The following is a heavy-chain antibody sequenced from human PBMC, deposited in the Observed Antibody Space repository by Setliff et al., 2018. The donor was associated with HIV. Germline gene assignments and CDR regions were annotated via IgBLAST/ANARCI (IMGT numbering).Heavy chain of an antibody. CDR1: GGPISSSSYY. V-gene: IGHV4-39*07. CDR2: IYYSGST. J-gene: IGHJ3*02. Sequence: PSETLSLTCTVSGGPISSSSYYWGWIRQPPGKGLEWIGSIYYSGSTYYNPSLKRRVTISVYPSKNKFSLKLSSVTAADTAVYYCARAIRLLSRGSGSHHAFGIWGQGTMVTVSS. D-gene: IGHD3-10*01. CDR3: ARAIRLLSRGSGSHHAFGI.